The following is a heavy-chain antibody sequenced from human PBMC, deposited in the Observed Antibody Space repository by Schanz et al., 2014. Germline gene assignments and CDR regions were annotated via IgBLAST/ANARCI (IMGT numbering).Heavy chain of an antibody. D-gene: IGHD3-9*01. Sequence: EVRLVESGGGLVQPGGSLRLSCEASGFDFNSYSMNWVRQVPGKGLEWVSSISHSGGSKYYADSVKGRFTISRDNAKNTLYLQMNSLRAEDTAVYYCARDSRPNYDFLTAYYSIDYWGQGTLVTVSS. CDR1: GFDFNSYS. V-gene: IGHV3-48*04. CDR3: ARDSRPNYDFLTAYYSIDY. CDR2: ISHSGGSK. J-gene: IGHJ4*02.